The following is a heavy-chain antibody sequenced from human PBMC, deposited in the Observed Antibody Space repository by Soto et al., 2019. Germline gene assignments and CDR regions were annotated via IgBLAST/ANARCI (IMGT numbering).Heavy chain of an antibody. Sequence: LGESLKISCKGSGYNFTSYWIGCVRQMPGKGLEWMGIIYPGDSDTRYSPSFQGQVTISADKSISTAYLQWRSLKASDTAMYYCARLTESYYYYGMDVWGQGTTITVSS. CDR3: ARLTESYYYYGMDV. CDR1: GYNFTSYW. D-gene: IGHD3-16*01. J-gene: IGHJ6*02. V-gene: IGHV5-51*01. CDR2: IYPGDSDT.